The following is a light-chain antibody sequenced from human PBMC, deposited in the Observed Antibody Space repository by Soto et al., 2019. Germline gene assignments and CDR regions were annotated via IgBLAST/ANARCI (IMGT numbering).Light chain of an antibody. CDR1: QSVRSN. Sequence: EIVMTQSPGTLSVSPGEGATLSCRASQSVRSNLAWYQQKPGQAPRLLIFGSFTRAPGVPSGFSGSGSGTEFTHTISNLQSEDFALYYCQQYDIWPRTFGQATKEDIK. V-gene: IGKV3-15*01. J-gene: IGKJ1*01. CDR3: QQYDIWPRT. CDR2: GSF.